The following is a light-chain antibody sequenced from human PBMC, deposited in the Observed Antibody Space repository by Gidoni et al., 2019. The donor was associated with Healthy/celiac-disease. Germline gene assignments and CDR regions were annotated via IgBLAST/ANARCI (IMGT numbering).Light chain of an antibody. J-gene: IGKJ4*01. V-gene: IGKV3-20*01. Sequence: IVFTQSPRTLSLSPGERATRSCRASQSVSSSYLAWYQQKPGQAPRLLIYGASSRATGIPDRFSGSGSGTDCTLTISRREPEDFAVYYWQQDGSAPLTFGGXTKVEIK. CDR1: QSVSSSY. CDR3: QQDGSAPLT. CDR2: GAS.